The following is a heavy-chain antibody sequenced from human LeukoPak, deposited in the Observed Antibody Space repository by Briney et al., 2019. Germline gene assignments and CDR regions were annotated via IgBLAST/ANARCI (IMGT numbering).Heavy chain of an antibody. CDR2: MKLNSGNT. CDR3: ARPQLYDYVWGSYRSSFAFDI. CDR1: GYTFTSYD. D-gene: IGHD3-16*02. J-gene: IGHJ3*02. V-gene: IGHV1-8*01. Sequence: GASVKVSCKACGYTFTSYDINWVRQAPGQGLEWMGWMKLNSGNTGYAQKFQGRVTMTRNTSISTAYMELSSLRSEDTAVYYCARPQLYDYVWGSYRSSFAFDIWGQGTMVTVSS.